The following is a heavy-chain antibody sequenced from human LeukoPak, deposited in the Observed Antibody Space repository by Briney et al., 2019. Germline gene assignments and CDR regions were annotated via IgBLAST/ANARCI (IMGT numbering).Heavy chain of an antibody. CDR3: ARDRLEGYYDSSGYWTH. Sequence: PSVTLSLTCTVSGGSISSGGYYWSWIRQHPGKGLEWIGYIYYSGSTYYNPSLKSRVTISIDTSKNQFSLKLSSVTAADTAVYYCARDRLEGYYDSSGYWTHWGQGTLVTVSS. CDR2: IYYSGST. CDR1: GGSISSGGYY. V-gene: IGHV4-31*03. D-gene: IGHD3-22*01. J-gene: IGHJ4*02.